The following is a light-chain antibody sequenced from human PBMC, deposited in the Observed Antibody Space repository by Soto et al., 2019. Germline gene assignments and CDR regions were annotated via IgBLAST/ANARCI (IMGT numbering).Light chain of an antibody. CDR2: VTN. CDR1: TSNIGENS. Sequence: QSVLTQPPSVSGTLGQGVTISCSGSTSNIGENSVGWFQQLPGTAPKVLIYVTNKRPSGVPARFSASKSGTSAYLAISGLQSEDEADYYCAAWDGSLNGHVFGTGT. V-gene: IGLV1-44*01. CDR3: AAWDGSLNGHV. J-gene: IGLJ1*01.